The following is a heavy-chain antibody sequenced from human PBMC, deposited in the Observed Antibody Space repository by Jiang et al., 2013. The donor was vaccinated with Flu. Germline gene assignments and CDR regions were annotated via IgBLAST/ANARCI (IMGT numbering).Heavy chain of an antibody. Sequence: GAEVKKPGASVKVSCKASGGTFSSYAISWVRQAPGQGLEWMGGIIPIFGTANYAQKFQGRVTITADESTSTAYMELSSLRSEDTAVCYCARAREGLEWLFDYWGQGTLVTVSS. J-gene: IGHJ4*02. V-gene: IGHV1-69*13. D-gene: IGHD3-3*01. CDR1: GGTFSSYA. CDR3: ARAREGLEWLFDY. CDR2: IIPIFGTA.